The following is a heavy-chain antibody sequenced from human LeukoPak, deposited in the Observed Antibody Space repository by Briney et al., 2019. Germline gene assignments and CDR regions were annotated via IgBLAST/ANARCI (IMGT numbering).Heavy chain of an antibody. Sequence: GGSLRLSCAASGFTFDDYAMHWVRQAPGKGLEWVSLISWDGGSTYYADSVKGRFTISRDNSKNSLYLQMNSLRAEDTAVYYCARVRGYSSGPFDYWGQGTLVTVSS. CDR3: ARVRGYSSGPFDY. V-gene: IGHV3-43D*03. J-gene: IGHJ4*02. D-gene: IGHD6-19*01. CDR1: GFTFDDYA. CDR2: ISWDGGST.